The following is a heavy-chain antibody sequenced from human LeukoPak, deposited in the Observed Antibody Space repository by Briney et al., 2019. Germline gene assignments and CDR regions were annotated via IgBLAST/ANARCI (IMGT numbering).Heavy chain of an antibody. Sequence: SQTLSLTCTVSGGSISRGSDYWSWIRQPAGKGLEWIGRIYTSGSTNYNPSLKSRVTISVDTSKDQFSLKLSSVTAADTAVYYCAREPVAIFGVVQYYYYMDVGGKGTTVTVSS. CDR3: AREPVAIFGVVQYYYYMDV. J-gene: IGHJ6*03. CDR1: GGSISRGSDY. D-gene: IGHD3-3*01. V-gene: IGHV4-61*02. CDR2: IYTSGST.